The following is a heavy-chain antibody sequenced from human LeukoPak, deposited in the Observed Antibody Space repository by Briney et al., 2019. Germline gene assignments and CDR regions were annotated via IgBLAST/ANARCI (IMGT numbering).Heavy chain of an antibody. J-gene: IGHJ4*02. D-gene: IGHD4-17*01. CDR1: GGTFSNFG. CDR2: IIPMFGTA. CDR3: ARDSEGDGDYVSYFDY. Sequence: GASVKVSRKASGGTFSNFGISWLRQAPGRGPEWMGGIIPMFGTATYGQKFQGRVTITADESTAYMELTSLRSEDTAVYYCARDSEGDGDYVSYFDYWGQGTLVIVS. V-gene: IGHV1-69*13.